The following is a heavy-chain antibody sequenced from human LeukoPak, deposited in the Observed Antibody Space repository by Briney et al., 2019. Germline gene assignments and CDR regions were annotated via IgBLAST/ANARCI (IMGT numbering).Heavy chain of an antibody. Sequence: SETLSLTCAVSGGSISSDGYSWIWNRQPPGQGLEWIGYIYHSGSTYYNPSLKSRVTISVDRSKNQFSLKLRSVTAAGTAVYYCARGGDILTERAFAIWGQGTMVTVSS. CDR1: GGSISSDGYS. CDR2: IYHSGST. J-gene: IGHJ3*02. CDR3: ARGGDILTERAFAI. V-gene: IGHV4-30-2*01. D-gene: IGHD3-9*01.